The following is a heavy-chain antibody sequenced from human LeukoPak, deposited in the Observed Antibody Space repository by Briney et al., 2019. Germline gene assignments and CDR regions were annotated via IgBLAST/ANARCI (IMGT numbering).Heavy chain of an antibody. Sequence: ASETLSLTCTVSGGSISGSSYYWSWIRQPPGKGLEWIGEINHSGSTNYNPSLKSRVTISVDTSKNQFSLKLSSVTAADTAVYYCARGRGMATITVDYWGQGTLVTVSS. CDR1: GGSISGSSYY. J-gene: IGHJ4*02. CDR2: INHSGST. V-gene: IGHV4-39*07. CDR3: ARGRGMATITVDY. D-gene: IGHD5-24*01.